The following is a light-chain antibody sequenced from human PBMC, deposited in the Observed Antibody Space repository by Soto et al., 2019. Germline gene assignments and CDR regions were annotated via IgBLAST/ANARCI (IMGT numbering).Light chain of an antibody. J-gene: IGKJ2*03. Sequence: EIVLTQSPGTLSLSPGERATLSCRASQSDSSSNLAWYQHKPGQAPRLVMYGASSRATGIPDRFSGSGSGTGFPLTISRLEPEDFAIYYCQQYGSSPVSFGQGTKLEIK. CDR1: QSDSSSN. V-gene: IGKV3-20*01. CDR3: QQYGSSPVS. CDR2: GAS.